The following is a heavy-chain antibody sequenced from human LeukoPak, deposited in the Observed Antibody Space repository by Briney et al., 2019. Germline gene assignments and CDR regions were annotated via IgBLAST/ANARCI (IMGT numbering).Heavy chain of an antibody. CDR1: GGSISSYY. CDR3: ARVGVVPAAMRYYYYYMDV. Sequence: SETLSLTCTVSGGSISSYYWSWIRQPPGKGLEWIGYIYYSGSTNYNPSLNSAGTISVDTSKNQFSLKLSSVPAADTAVYYCARVGVVPAAMRYYYYYMDVWGKGTTVTVSS. V-gene: IGHV4-59*01. J-gene: IGHJ6*03. D-gene: IGHD2-2*01. CDR2: IYYSGST.